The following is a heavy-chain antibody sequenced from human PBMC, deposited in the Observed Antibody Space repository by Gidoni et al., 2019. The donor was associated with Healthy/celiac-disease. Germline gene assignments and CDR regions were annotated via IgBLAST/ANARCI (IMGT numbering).Heavy chain of an antibody. CDR2: INPNSGGT. D-gene: IGHD2-15*01. CDR1: GYTSTGYY. J-gene: IGHJ5*02. Sequence: QVQLVQSGAEAKKPGASVKVSCTSSGYTSTGYYMHWVRQAPGQGLEWMVWINPNSGGTNYAQKFQGWVTMTRDTSISTAYMELSRLRSDDTAVYYCARGPHCSGGSCPFDPWGQGTLVTVSS. CDR3: ARGPHCSGGSCPFDP. V-gene: IGHV1-2*04.